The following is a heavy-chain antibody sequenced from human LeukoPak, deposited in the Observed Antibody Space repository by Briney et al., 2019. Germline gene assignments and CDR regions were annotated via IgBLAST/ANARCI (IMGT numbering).Heavy chain of an antibody. J-gene: IGHJ4*02. CDR3: ARDPCSGGSCFDY. CDR2: IKQDGSEK. D-gene: IGHD2-15*01. V-gene: IGHV3-7*01. CDR1: GFTFSSYW. Sequence: GGSLRLSCAASGFTFSSYWMSWVRQAPGKGLEWVANIKQDGSEKYYVDSVKGRFTISRDNAKNSLYLQMNSLRAGDTAVYYCARDPCSGGSCFDYWGQGTLVTVSS.